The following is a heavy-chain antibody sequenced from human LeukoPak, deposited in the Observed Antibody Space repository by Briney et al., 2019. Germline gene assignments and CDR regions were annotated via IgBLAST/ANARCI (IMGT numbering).Heavy chain of an antibody. D-gene: IGHD2-15*01. Sequence: SETLSLTCTVSGGSISSNFWSWIRQPPGKGLEYIGYIYNSGTTNYNPSLKSRVTISVDTSKNQFSLKLTSVTAADTAVYYCARGAGVAHPAYWGQGILVTVSS. CDR2: IYNSGTT. CDR1: GGSISSNF. CDR3: ARGAGVAHPAY. V-gene: IGHV4-59*01. J-gene: IGHJ4*02.